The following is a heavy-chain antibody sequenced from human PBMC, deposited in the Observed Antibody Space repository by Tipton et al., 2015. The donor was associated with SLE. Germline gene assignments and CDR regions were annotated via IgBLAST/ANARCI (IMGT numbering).Heavy chain of an antibody. Sequence: TLSLTCTVSGGSVTGGGDCWSWIRQHPGKGLVWIGYIYYSGRTHNSPSLKSRINISLDTSKNLFSLKLSSVTAADTAMYYCARVYGAYDAFDIWGQGTMVTVSS. J-gene: IGHJ3*02. CDR1: GGSVTGGGDC. D-gene: IGHD4-17*01. CDR3: ARVYGAYDAFDI. CDR2: IYYSGRT. V-gene: IGHV4-31*03.